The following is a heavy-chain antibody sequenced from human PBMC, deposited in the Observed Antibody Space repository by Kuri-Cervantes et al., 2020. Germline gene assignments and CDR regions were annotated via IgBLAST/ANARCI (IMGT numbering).Heavy chain of an antibody. D-gene: IGHD3-16*01. Sequence: GESLKISCAASGFTFSSYAMHWVRQAPGKGLEWVAVIWYDGSNKYYADSVKGRFSISRDNSKNTLYLQMNSLRAEDTAVYYCAKDLLYGKVLGRIDHWGQGALVTVSS. CDR2: IWYDGSNK. V-gene: IGHV3-33*06. CDR1: GFTFSSYA. CDR3: AKDLLYGKVLGRIDH. J-gene: IGHJ4*02.